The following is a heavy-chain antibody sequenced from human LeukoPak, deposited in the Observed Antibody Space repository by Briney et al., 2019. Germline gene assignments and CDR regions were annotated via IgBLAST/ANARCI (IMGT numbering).Heavy chain of an antibody. CDR3: AKDANWGSGWFDP. CDR1: GFTVSSNY. J-gene: IGHJ5*02. CDR2: IYSDGRT. Sequence: PGGSLRLSCAASGFTVSSNYMSWVRQAPGKGLEWVSVIYSDGRTYYADSVKGRFTISRDNSKNTLYLETNSLRAEDTAVYYCAKDANWGSGWFDPWGQRTLVTVSS. D-gene: IGHD7-27*01. V-gene: IGHV3-53*01.